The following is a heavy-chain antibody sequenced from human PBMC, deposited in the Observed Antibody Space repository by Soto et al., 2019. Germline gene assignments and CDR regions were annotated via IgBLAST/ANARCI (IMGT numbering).Heavy chain of an antibody. CDR1: GFTFSSYA. CDR2: IGGSGGNT. J-gene: IGHJ6*02. D-gene: IGHD3-9*01. V-gene: IGHV3-23*01. Sequence: EVQLLESGEGLVQPGGSLKLSCAASGFTFSSYAMSWVRQAPGKGLEWVSGIGGSGGNTYYADSVKGRFTISRDNSKNTLFLQMNNLRAEDTAEYYCARVVRYFDTPYGMDVWGQGTTVTVSS. CDR3: ARVVRYFDTPYGMDV.